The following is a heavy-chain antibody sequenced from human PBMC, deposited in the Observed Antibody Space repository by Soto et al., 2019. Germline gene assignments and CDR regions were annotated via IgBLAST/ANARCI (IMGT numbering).Heavy chain of an antibody. CDR2: IKPTNEFT. CDR1: GFSFTTYY. J-gene: IGHJ6*02. Sequence: VQLVQSGAELKKPGASVSLSCKASGFSFTTYYVHWVRQSPGEGLQWMGVIKPTNEFTSYPQKFPGRASMSAQTSPPTDYLALSGVKCEDTALYFCARGWPDTYWGGDCALGCYYHGMDVWGQETAVT. D-gene: IGHD2-21*02. CDR3: ARGWPDTYWGGDCALGCYYHGMDV. V-gene: IGHV1-46*01.